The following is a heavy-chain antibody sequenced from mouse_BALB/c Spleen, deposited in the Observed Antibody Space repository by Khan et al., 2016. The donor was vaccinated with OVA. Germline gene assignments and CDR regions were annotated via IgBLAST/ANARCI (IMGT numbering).Heavy chain of an antibody. Sequence: DLVKPGASVKLSCKASGYTFTSYWINWIKQRPGQGLEWIGRIAPGSGSTYYNEMFKGKATLTVDTSSSTAYIQLSSLSSEDSAVYCCARENYSGSSRYAMDYWGQGTSVTVSS. CDR3: ARENYSGSSRYAMDY. V-gene: IGHV1S41*01. CDR1: GYTFTSYW. J-gene: IGHJ4*01. CDR2: IAPGSGST. D-gene: IGHD1-1*01.